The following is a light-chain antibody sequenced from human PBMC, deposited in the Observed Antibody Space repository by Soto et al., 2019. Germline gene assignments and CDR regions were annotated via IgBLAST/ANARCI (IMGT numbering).Light chain of an antibody. CDR3: QQYLSSPYT. V-gene: IGKV3-20*01. Sequence: EIVLTQSTGTLSLSPGERATLSCRASQSVRSSYLAWYQQKPGQAPRLLIYGASSRATGIPDRFSGGGSGTDFTLAISRLEPEDFAVYYCQQYLSSPYTFGQGTKLEIK. CDR2: GAS. CDR1: QSVRSSY. J-gene: IGKJ2*01.